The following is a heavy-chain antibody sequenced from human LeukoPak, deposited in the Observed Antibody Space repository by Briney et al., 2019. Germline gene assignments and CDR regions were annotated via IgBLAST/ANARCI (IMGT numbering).Heavy chain of an antibody. D-gene: IGHD3-16*01. CDR2: ISYDGGDK. Sequence: GGSLRLSCAASGFGFDDYVMFWVRQAPGKGLEWVALISYDGGDKYYAESMKGRITISRDNAENTLYLQMNNLRPDDTAFYFCVKEGVEYSYSYGDYWGQGTLVTVSS. CDR1: GFGFDDYV. V-gene: IGHV3-30*18. CDR3: VKEGVEYSYSYGDY. J-gene: IGHJ4*02.